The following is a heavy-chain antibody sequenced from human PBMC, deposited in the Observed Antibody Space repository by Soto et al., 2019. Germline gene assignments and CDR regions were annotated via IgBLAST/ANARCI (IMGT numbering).Heavy chain of an antibody. CDR2: IYHSGSI. V-gene: IGHV4-4*02. CDR3: ASKFWELLADAFDI. Sequence: SETLSLTCTVSNASISSRKWWTWVRQTPGKGLEWIGEIYHSGSINHNPSLKSRVTMSVDKSNNQFSLKMTSVTAADTAVYYCASKFWELLADAFDIWGQGTVVPVSS. CDR1: NASISSRKW. D-gene: IGHD3-10*01. J-gene: IGHJ3*02.